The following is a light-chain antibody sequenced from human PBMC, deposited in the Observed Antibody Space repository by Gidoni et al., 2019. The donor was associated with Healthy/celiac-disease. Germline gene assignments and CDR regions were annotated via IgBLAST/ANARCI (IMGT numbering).Light chain of an antibody. J-gene: IGLJ1*01. Sequence: QSALTQPASVSGSPGQQNTISCTGTSSDVGGYNYVSWDQLHPGKAPKLMIYDVSNRPSGVSKLFSGSKSGNTASLAISGLQAEDDADYDCSSYTSSSALYVFGTGTKVTVL. CDR2: DVS. CDR3: SSYTSSSALYV. V-gene: IGLV2-14*03. CDR1: SSDVGGYNY.